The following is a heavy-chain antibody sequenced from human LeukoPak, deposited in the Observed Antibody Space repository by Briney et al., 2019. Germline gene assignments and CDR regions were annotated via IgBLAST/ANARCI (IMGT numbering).Heavy chain of an antibody. CDR3: AGGRRTGTRTFDY. D-gene: IGHD1-1*01. CDR1: GGSFSGYY. J-gene: IGHJ4*02. Sequence: SETLSLTCAVYGGSFSGYYWSWIRQPPGKGLEWIGEINHSGSTNYNPSLKSRVTISVDTSKNQFSLKLSSVTAADTAVYYCAGGRRTGTRTFDYWGQGTLVTVSS. V-gene: IGHV4-34*01. CDR2: INHSGST.